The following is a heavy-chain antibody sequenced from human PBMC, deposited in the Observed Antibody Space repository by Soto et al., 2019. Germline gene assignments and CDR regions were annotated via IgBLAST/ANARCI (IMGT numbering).Heavy chain of an antibody. CDR1: GFTFSRDG. D-gene: IGHD2-15*01. J-gene: IGHJ4*02. CDR2: ISYNGRDI. V-gene: IGHV3-30*18. Sequence: QVQLVESGGGVVQPGESLRLSCAASGFTFSRDGMHWVRQAPGKGLEWVAAISYNGRDIYYAVPVKGRITISRDDSKNTLYLQMNSLRAEDTAVYYCAKDLGGRWTIDYWGQGTLVTVSS. CDR3: AKDLGGRWTIDY.